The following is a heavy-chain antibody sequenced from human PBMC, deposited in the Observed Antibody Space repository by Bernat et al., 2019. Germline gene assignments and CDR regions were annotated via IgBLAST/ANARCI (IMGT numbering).Heavy chain of an antibody. CDR1: GGSISSSSYY. D-gene: IGHD1-7*01. Sequence: QLQLQESGPGLVKPSETLSLTCTVSGGSISSSSYYWGWIRQPPGKGLEWIGSIYYSGSTYYNPSLKSRVTISVDTSKNQFSLKLSSVTAADTAVYYCARVAVTGTGGNFDYWGQGTLVTVSS. CDR2: IYYSGST. V-gene: IGHV4-39*01. CDR3: ARVAVTGTGGNFDY. J-gene: IGHJ4*02.